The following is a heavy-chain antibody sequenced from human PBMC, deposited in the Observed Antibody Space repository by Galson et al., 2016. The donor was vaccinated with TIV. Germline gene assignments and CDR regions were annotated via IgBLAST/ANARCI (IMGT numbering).Heavy chain of an antibody. V-gene: IGHV3-23*01. CDR1: GFTFSSHA. CDR3: AKVPSSGFYYYYGMDV. CDR2: ISGGGGST. Sequence: SLRLSCAASGFTFSSHAITWVRQAPGKGLEWISAISGGGGSTYHTDSVKGRFTISRDNSKNTVFLQMNSLRAEDTAVYYCAKVPSSGFYYYYGMDVWGQGTTVTVSS. J-gene: IGHJ6*02. D-gene: IGHD3-22*01.